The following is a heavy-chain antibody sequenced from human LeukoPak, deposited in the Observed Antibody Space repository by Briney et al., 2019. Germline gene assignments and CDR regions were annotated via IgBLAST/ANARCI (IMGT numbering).Heavy chain of an antibody. Sequence: KPGGSLRLSCAASGFTFSSYSMNWVRQAPGKGLEWVSSISSSSSYIYYADSVKGRFTISKDNAKNSLYLQMNSLRAKDTAVYYCARDRRRRNYYDSSGYDYWGQGTLVTVSS. CDR3: ARDRRRRNYYDSSGYDY. V-gene: IGHV3-21*01. J-gene: IGHJ4*02. CDR1: GFTFSSYS. CDR2: ISSSSSYI. D-gene: IGHD3-22*01.